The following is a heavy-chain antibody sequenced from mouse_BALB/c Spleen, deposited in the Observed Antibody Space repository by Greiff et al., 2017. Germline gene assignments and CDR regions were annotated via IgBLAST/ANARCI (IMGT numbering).Heavy chain of an antibody. CDR3: ARGGDGYY. Sequence: VQLQQSGAELAKPGASVKMSCKASGYTFTSYWMHWVKQRPGQGLEWIGYINPSTGYTEYNQKFKDKATLTADKSSSTAYMQLSSLTSEDSAVYYCARGGDGYYWGQGTTLTVSS. D-gene: IGHD2-3*01. J-gene: IGHJ2*01. CDR2: INPSTGYT. V-gene: IGHV1-7*01. CDR1: GYTFTSYW.